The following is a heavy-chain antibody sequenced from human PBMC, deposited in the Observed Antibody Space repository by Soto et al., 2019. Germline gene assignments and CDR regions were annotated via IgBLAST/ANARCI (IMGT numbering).Heavy chain of an antibody. V-gene: IGHV4-31*03. CDR1: GGSISSGGYY. J-gene: IGHJ4*02. CDR2: ISYSGST. CDR3: ARATFYDIFTAYYSLFDY. D-gene: IGHD3-9*01. Sequence: QVQLQESGPGLVKPSQTLSLTCTVSGGSISSGGYYWSWIRQHPGKGLEWIGYISYSGSTYCNPSLKSRVTISVDTSENQLSLKLSAVTAADTAVYYCARATFYDIFTAYYSLFDYWGQGTLVTVSS.